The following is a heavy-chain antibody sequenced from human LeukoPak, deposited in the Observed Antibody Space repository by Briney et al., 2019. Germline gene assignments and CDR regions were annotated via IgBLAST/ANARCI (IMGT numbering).Heavy chain of an antibody. Sequence: PGGSLRLSCAASGFTFSSYEMNWVRQAPGKGLEWVSYISSSGSTIYYADSVKGRFTISRYNAKNSLYLQMNSLRAEDTAVYYCAREDYGDYSGSWFDPWGQGTLVTVSS. CDR3: AREDYGDYSGSWFDP. D-gene: IGHD4-17*01. CDR2: ISSSGSTI. CDR1: GFTFSSYE. J-gene: IGHJ5*02. V-gene: IGHV3-48*03.